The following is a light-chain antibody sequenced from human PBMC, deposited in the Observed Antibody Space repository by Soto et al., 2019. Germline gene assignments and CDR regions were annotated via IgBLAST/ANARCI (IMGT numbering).Light chain of an antibody. J-gene: IGKJ1*01. CDR2: DAS. CDR1: QSVSRY. CDR3: QQRSNWPRT. Sequence: EVVLTQSPATLSLSPGERATLSCRASQSVSRYLAWYQHKPGQAPRLLIYDASNRATGIPDRFSGSGSGTDFTLTISSLEPEDFAAYYCQQRSNWPRTFGQGTKVEIK. V-gene: IGKV3-11*01.